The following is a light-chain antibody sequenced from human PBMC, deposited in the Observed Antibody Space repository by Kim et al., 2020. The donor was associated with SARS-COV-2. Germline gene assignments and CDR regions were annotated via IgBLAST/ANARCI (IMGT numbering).Light chain of an antibody. CDR2: QDS. Sequence: VPPGQTASITCSGDKLGDKYACWYQQKPGQSPVLVIYQDSKRPSGIPERFSGSNSGNTATLTISGTQAMDESDYYCQAWDSSTVVFGGGTQLTVL. CDR1: KLGDKY. J-gene: IGLJ2*01. CDR3: QAWDSSTVV. V-gene: IGLV3-1*01.